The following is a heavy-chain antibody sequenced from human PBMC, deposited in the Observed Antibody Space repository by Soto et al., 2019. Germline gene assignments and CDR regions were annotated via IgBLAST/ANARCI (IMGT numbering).Heavy chain of an antibody. Sequence: VQLVESGGGLVKPGGSLRLSCAASGFTFSSYSMNWVRQAPGKGLEWVSSISSSSSYIYYADSVKGRFTISRDNAKNSLYLQMNSLRAEDTAVYYCARVGILWFGELSGFDPWGQGTLVTVSS. CDR3: ARVGILWFGELSGFDP. CDR2: ISSSSSYI. V-gene: IGHV3-21*01. J-gene: IGHJ5*02. D-gene: IGHD3-10*01. CDR1: GFTFSSYS.